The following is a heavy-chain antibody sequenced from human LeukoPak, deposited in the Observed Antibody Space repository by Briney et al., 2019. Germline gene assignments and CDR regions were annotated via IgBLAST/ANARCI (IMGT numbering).Heavy chain of an antibody. CDR3: ARDRDYYDSSGLGA. Sequence: PGGSLRLSCAASGFTFSSYGMHWVRQAPGKGLEYVSAISSNGGSTYYANSVKGRFTISRDNSKNTLYLQMGSLRAEDMAVYYCARDRDYYDSSGLGAWGQGTLVTVSS. D-gene: IGHD3-22*01. V-gene: IGHV3-64*01. CDR2: ISSNGGST. CDR1: GFTFSSYG. J-gene: IGHJ4*02.